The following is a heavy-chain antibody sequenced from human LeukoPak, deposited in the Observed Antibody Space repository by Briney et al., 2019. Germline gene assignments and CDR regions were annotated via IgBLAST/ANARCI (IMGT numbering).Heavy chain of an antibody. V-gene: IGHV1-69*05. J-gene: IGHJ5*02. Sequence: AASVKVSCKASGGTFSSYAISWVRQAPGQGLEWMGGIIPIFGTANYAQKFQGRVTITTDESTSTAYMELSSLRSEDTAVYYCARGYSSSWYEPMNWFDPWGQGTLVTVSS. CDR1: GGTFSSYA. D-gene: IGHD6-13*01. CDR3: ARGYSSSWYEPMNWFDP. CDR2: IIPIFGTA.